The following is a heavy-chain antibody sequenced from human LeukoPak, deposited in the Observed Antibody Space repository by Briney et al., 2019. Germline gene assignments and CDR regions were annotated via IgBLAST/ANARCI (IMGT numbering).Heavy chain of an antibody. J-gene: IGHJ4*02. V-gene: IGHV3-48*03. Sequence: GGSLRLSCAASGFTFSSYEMNWVRQAPGKGLEWVSYISSSGGAIYYADSVKGRFTISRDNAKNSLYLQMNSLRAEDTAVYYCAREGIAAAGPFDYWGQGTLVTVSS. CDR2: ISSSGGAI. CDR1: GFTFSSYE. D-gene: IGHD6-13*01. CDR3: AREGIAAAGPFDY.